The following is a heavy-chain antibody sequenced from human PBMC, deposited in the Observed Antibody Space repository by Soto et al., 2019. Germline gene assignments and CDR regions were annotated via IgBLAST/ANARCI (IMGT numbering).Heavy chain of an antibody. Sequence: QVQLVESGGAVVQPGRSLRLSCAASGFTFSSYAMHWVRQAPGKGLEWVAVISYDGSNKYYADSVKGRFTISRDNSKNTLYLQMNSLRAEDTAVYYCASDSSPSSWGQGTLVTVSS. CDR3: ASDSSPSS. D-gene: IGHD2-2*01. J-gene: IGHJ4*02. CDR1: GFTFSSYA. V-gene: IGHV3-30-3*01. CDR2: ISYDGSNK.